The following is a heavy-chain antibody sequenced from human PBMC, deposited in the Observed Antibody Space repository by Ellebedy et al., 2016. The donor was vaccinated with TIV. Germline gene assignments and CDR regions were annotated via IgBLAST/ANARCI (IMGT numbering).Heavy chain of an antibody. Sequence: AASVKVSCKASGYTFTKYPMHWVRQAPGQRLEWIGRINPDNDYTRYPQKFQGRVNMTRDTSASTGHMELSSMRFEDTAVYYCARVSGWSPGDGFDFWGQGTMISVSS. CDR2: INPDNDYT. CDR3: ARVSGWSPGDGFDF. D-gene: IGHD6-19*01. J-gene: IGHJ3*01. CDR1: GYTFTKYP. V-gene: IGHV1-3*01.